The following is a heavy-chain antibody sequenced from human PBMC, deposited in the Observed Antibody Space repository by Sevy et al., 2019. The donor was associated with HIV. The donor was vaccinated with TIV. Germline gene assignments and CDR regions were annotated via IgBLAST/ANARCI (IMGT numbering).Heavy chain of an antibody. V-gene: IGHV7-4-1*02. CDR2: INTNTGNP. Sequence: ASVKVSCKASGYTFISYGMNWVQQAPGQGLEWMGWINTNTGNPTYAQGFTGRFVFSLDTSINTAYLQISSLKAEDTAVYYCARTSRGIVVVPAAQHYYGMDVWGQGTTVTVSS. D-gene: IGHD2-2*01. J-gene: IGHJ6*02. CDR1: GYTFISYG. CDR3: ARTSRGIVVVPAAQHYYGMDV.